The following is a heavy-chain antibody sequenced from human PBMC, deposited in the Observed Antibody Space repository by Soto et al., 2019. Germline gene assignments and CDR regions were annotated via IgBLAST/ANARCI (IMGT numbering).Heavy chain of an antibody. V-gene: IGHV1-3*03. J-gene: IGHJ6*02. CDR1: GYTFTSYS. CDR2: INAGNGKT. CDR3: ARGGYYGNYYYAMDV. D-gene: IGHD3-10*01. Sequence: SVKVSCKASGYTFTSYSIHWVRQAPGQSLEWMGWINAGNGKTKYSQEFQGRVTITRDTSASTAYMELSSLRSEDMAVYYCARGGYYGNYYYAMDVWGQGTTVTVSS.